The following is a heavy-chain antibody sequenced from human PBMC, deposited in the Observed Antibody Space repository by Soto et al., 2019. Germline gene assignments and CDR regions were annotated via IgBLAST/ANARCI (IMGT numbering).Heavy chain of an antibody. J-gene: IGHJ6*02. CDR3: AREGSYGMDV. V-gene: IGHV1-46*01. Sequence: ASVKVSCKASGYTSTSYGISWVRQAPGQGLEWMGWINPSGGSTSYARRFQGRVTMTRDTSTRTVYMELSSLRSEDSALYYCAREGSYGMDVWGQGTTVTVSS. CDR1: GYTSTSYG. CDR2: INPSGGST.